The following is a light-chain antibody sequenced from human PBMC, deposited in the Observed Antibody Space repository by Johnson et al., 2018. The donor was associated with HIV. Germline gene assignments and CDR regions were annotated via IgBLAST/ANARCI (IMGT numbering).Light chain of an antibody. J-gene: IGLJ1*01. V-gene: IGLV1-51*02. CDR1: SSNIGNNY. Sequence: HSVLTQPPSVSAAPGQKVTISCSGSSSNIGNNYVSWYQQLPGTAPKLLIYENNKRPSGIPDRFSGSKSGTSATLGITGLQTGDEADYYCGTWDSSLIFYVFRTGTKVPVL. CDR2: ENN. CDR3: GTWDSSLIFYV.